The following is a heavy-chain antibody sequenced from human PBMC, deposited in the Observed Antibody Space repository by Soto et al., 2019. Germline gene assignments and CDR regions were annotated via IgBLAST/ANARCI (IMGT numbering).Heavy chain of an antibody. V-gene: IGHV3-48*01. D-gene: IGHD6-19*01. CDR3: ARGSRGSGWIDAFDI. J-gene: IGHJ3*02. CDR1: GFTFSSYS. Sequence: EVQLVESGGGLVQPGGSLRLSCAASGFTFSSYSMNWVRQAPGKGLEWVSYISSSSSTIYYADSVKGRFTISRDNAKNSLYLQMNSLRAEDTAVYYCARGSRGSGWIDAFDIWGQGTMVTVSS. CDR2: ISSSSSTI.